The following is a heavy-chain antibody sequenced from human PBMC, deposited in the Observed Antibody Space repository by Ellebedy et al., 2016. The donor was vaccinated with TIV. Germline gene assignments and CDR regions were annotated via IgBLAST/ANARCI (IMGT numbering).Heavy chain of an antibody. CDR3: ARNRHVERGDCLDY. V-gene: IGHV3-33*01. CDR2: IWYDGGNK. D-gene: IGHD2-21*02. CDR1: GFIFSTYG. J-gene: IGHJ4*02. Sequence: PGGSLRLSCEASGFIFSTYGMHWVRQAPGKGLEWVAFIWYDGGNKYYADSVKGRFTIYRDNSKNTLYLQMNTLGAEDTAVFNCARNRHVERGDCLDYWGQGTLVTVSS.